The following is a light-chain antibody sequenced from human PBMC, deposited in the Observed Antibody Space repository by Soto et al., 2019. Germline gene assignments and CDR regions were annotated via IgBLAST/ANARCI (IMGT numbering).Light chain of an antibody. CDR3: QQYGSSPVT. J-gene: IGKJ4*01. V-gene: IGKV3-20*01. CDR2: GTS. Sequence: DIVLTQSPGTLSLSPGERAALSCRASESVTGGCLAWYQQKPGQAPSLLIYGTSMKATGISDRFTGSGSGTDFTLTISRLKPEDFAVYYCQQYGSSPVTFGGGTKVEMK. CDR1: ESVTGGC.